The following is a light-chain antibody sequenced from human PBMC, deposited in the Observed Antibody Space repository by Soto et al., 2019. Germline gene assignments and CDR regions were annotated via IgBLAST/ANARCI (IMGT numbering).Light chain of an antibody. V-gene: IGKV3-20*01. CDR3: QQYGSSPLT. CDR1: QSVSSSY. Sequence: EIVLTQSPGTLSLSPGERATLSCRASQSVSSSYLAWYQQKPGQAPRLLIYGASSRATGIPDRFSGRGSGTDFTLIIIRLEPEDFAVYYCQQYGSSPLTFGGGTKVNIK. CDR2: GAS. J-gene: IGKJ4*01.